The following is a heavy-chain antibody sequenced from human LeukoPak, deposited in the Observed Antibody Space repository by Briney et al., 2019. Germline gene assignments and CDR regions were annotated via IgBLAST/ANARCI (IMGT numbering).Heavy chain of an antibody. D-gene: IGHD3-10*01. CDR3: ARELFDFDY. CDR1: GFTFDNFA. V-gene: IGHV3-23*01. Sequence: RGSLRLSCAPSGFTFDNFAMTWVRQAPGKGLEWVSEITGSGGSTYYADSVKGRFTISRDNSKNTLYLQMNSLRAEDTATYYCARELFDFDYWGQGTLVTVSS. J-gene: IGHJ4*02. CDR2: ITGSGGST.